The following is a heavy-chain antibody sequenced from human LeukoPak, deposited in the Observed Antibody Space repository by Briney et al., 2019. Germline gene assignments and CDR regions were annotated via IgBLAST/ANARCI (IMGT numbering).Heavy chain of an antibody. V-gene: IGHV4-59*08. D-gene: IGHD2-2*02. CDR3: ARQKIVVVPAAIDYMDV. Sequence: SETLSLTCTVSGGSISSYYWSWIRQPPGKGREWLGYIYYSGSTNYNPSLKSRVTISVDTSKNQFSLKLSSVTAADTAVYYCARQKIVVVPAAIDYMDVWGKGTTVTVSS. CDR1: GGSISSYY. CDR2: IYYSGST. J-gene: IGHJ6*03.